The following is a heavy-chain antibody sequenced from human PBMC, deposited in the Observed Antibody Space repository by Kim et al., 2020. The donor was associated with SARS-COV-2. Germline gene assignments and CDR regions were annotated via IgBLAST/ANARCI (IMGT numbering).Heavy chain of an antibody. CDR1: GFTFSSYA. D-gene: IGHD3-16*02. CDR2: ISGSGGST. J-gene: IGHJ4*02. V-gene: IGHV3-23*01. Sequence: GGSLRLSCAASGFTFSSYAMTWVRQAPGKGLEWVSAISGSGGSTYYADSVKGRFTISKDNSKNTLYLQMNSLRAEDTAEYYCAKDRLTFGGVIGHTLVSSGQGDLVTVSS. CDR3: AKDRLTFGGVIGHTLVS.